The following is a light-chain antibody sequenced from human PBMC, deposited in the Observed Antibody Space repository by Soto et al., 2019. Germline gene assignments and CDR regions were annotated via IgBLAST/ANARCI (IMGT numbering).Light chain of an antibody. Sequence: DIQMTQSPSSVSASVGESVTITCRAIQGVHYRLAWYQQKPGKAPKRLIYAASRLQSGVPSRFSGSGSGTHFTLTINSLQPEDFATYYCQQSDTSPHTFGGGTKVEI. CDR2: AAS. J-gene: IGKJ4*01. V-gene: IGKV1-12*01. CDR3: QQSDTSPHT. CDR1: QGVHYR.